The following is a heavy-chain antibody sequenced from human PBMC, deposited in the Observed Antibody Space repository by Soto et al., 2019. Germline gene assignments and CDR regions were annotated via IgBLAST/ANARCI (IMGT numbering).Heavy chain of an antibody. J-gene: IGHJ4*02. V-gene: IGHV3-30*18. D-gene: IGHD3-10*01. Sequence: QVQLVESGGGVVQPGRSLRLSCAASGFTFSSYGIHSVRQAPGKGLEWVAVISYDGSNKYYADSVKGRFTISRDNSKNTLYLQMNSLRAEDTAVYYCAKDWGLLWSGELSFDYWGQVTLVTVSS. CDR3: AKDWGLLWSGELSFDY. CDR1: GFTFSSYG. CDR2: ISYDGSNK.